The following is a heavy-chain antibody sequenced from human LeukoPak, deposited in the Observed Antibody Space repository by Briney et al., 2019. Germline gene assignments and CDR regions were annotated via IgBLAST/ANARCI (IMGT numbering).Heavy chain of an antibody. J-gene: IGHJ5*01. Sequence: PGGSLRLSCAGSGFSVRNYYMSWVRQAPGKGLEWVSLIRDSGATFYADSVKGRFTISRDNSKNTIYLQMNRLRVEDTAVYFRARDRAVTQVWVEFDSWGQGTQVTVSS. CDR3: ARDRAVTQVWVEFDS. D-gene: IGHD3-16*01. V-gene: IGHV3-66*03. CDR1: GFSVRNYY. CDR2: IRDSGAT.